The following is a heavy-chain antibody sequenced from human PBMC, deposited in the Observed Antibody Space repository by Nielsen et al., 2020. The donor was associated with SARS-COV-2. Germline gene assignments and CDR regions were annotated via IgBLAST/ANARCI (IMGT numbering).Heavy chain of an antibody. CDR3: ARITYYYDSSGWSERT. D-gene: IGHD3-22*01. CDR1: GYSFTSYW. CDR2: IDPSDSYT. Sequence: GESLKISCKGSGYSFTSYWISWVRQMPGKGLEWMGRIDPSDSYTNYSPSFQGHVTISADKSISTAYLQWSSLKASDTAMYYCARITYYYDSSGWSERTWGQGTLVTVSS. V-gene: IGHV5-10-1*01. J-gene: IGHJ5*02.